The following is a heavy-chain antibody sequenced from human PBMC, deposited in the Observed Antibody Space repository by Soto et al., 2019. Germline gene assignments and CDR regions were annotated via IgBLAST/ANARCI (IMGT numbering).Heavy chain of an antibody. J-gene: IGHJ4*02. D-gene: IGHD6-13*01. V-gene: IGHV1-8*01. CDR2: MNPNSGST. Sequence: QVQLVQSGAEVKKPGASVKVSCKASGYTFTSYDINWVRQATGQGLEWMGWMNPNSGSTGYAHKFQGSVTLTRNTSISTACMELGSLRSEATAVYYCAGEVGSSIDSWGQGTLVTFAS. CDR3: AGEVGSSIDS. CDR1: GYTFTSYD.